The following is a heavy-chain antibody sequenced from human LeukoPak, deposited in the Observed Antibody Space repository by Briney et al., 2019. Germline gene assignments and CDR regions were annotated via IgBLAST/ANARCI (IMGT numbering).Heavy chain of an antibody. D-gene: IGHD2/OR15-2a*01. J-gene: IGHJ3*02. CDR1: GFTFSSYA. V-gene: IGHV3-23*01. Sequence: GGSLRLSCAASGFTFSSYAMSWVRQAPGKGLEWVSVISGSGGSTYYADSVKGRFTISRDNSKNTLYLQMNSLRAEDTAVYYCATSLNYFVSSFDAFDIWGQGTMVTVSS. CDR2: ISGSGGST. CDR3: ATSLNYFVSSFDAFDI.